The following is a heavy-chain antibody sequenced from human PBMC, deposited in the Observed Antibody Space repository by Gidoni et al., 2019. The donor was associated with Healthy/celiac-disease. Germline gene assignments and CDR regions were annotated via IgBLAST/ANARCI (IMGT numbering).Heavy chain of an antibody. CDR2: IGGSGGST. J-gene: IGHJ4*02. D-gene: IGHD3-22*01. V-gene: IGHV3-23*01. CDR1: GFTFRSYA. CDR3: AKEMTYYYDSSGSFLDY. Sequence: EVQLLESGGGLVQPGGSLRLSCAASGFTFRSYAMGWVRQAPGKGLEWVSAIGGSGGSTYYADSVKGRFTISRDNSKNTLYLQMNSLRAEDTAVYYCAKEMTYYYDSSGSFLDYWGQGTLVTVSS.